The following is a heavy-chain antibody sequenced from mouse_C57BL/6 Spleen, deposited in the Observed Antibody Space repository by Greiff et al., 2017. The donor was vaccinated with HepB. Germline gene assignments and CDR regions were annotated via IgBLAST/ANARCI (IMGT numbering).Heavy chain of an antibody. CDR2: INPNYGTT. Sequence: EVKLVESGPELVKPGASVKISCKASGYSFTDYNMNWVKQSNGKSLEWIGVINPNYGTTSYNQKFKGKATWTVDQYSSTAYMQLNSLTSEDSAVYYCARSYNAMDYWGQGTSVTVSS. V-gene: IGHV1-39*01. CDR1: GYSFTDYN. CDR3: ARSYNAMDY. J-gene: IGHJ4*01.